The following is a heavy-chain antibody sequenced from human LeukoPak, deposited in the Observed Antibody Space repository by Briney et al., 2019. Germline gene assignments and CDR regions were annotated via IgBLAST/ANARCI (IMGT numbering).Heavy chain of an antibody. J-gene: IGHJ6*03. D-gene: IGHD6-19*01. CDR2: ISGSGGST. V-gene: IGHV3-23*01. Sequence: GGSLRLSCAASGFTFSNYAMSWVRQAPGKGLEWVSAISGSGGSTYYADSVKGRFTISRDNAKNSLYLQMNSLRAGDTAVYYCARDAQWLVPEGYYYYMDVWGKGITVTVAS. CDR1: GFTFSNYA. CDR3: ARDAQWLVPEGYYYYMDV.